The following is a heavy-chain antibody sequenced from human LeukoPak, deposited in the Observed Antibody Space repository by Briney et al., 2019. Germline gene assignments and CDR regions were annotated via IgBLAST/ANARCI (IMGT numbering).Heavy chain of an antibody. CDR3: ARSLPRFGELLYPYYFDY. Sequence: GESLKISCKGSGYRFTSYWIGWVRQMPGKGLEWMGIIYPGDSDTRYSPSFQGQVTISADKSISTAYLQWSSLKASDTAMYYCARSLPRFGELLYPYYFDYWGQGTLVTVSS. J-gene: IGHJ4*02. D-gene: IGHD3-10*01. CDR2: IYPGDSDT. CDR1: GYRFTSYW. V-gene: IGHV5-51*01.